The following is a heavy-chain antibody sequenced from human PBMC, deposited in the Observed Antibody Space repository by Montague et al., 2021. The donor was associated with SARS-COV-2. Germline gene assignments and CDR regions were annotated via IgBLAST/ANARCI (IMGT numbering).Heavy chain of an antibody. CDR3: ARRGRKLLPVATTIGGFDI. Sequence: SETLSLTCTVSGGSISSNNYYWDWIRQPPGKGLEWIGSIYGSGSTYYXPSLKSRVTISVDTSKNHFPLKLNSVTAADTAVYYCARRGRKLLPVATTIGGFDIGGQGSMGTVSS. J-gene: IGHJ3*02. CDR1: GGSISSNNYY. D-gene: IGHD5-12*01. V-gene: IGHV4-39*02. CDR2: IYGSGST.